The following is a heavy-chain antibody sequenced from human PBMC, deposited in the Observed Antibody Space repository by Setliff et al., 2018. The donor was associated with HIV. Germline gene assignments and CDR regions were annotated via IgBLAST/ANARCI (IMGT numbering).Heavy chain of an antibody. Sequence: ASVKVSCKASGYTFTGYYVHWVRQAPGQGLEWMGRIIPNSGGTNYAQKFKGRLTITADESTSTVYMELSSLRSEDTAVYYCARDSRDIVVVIAPEPEPYYYYGMDVWGEGTTVTVSS. CDR1: GYTFTGYY. J-gene: IGHJ6*04. CDR3: ARDSRDIVVVIAPEPEPYYYYGMDV. V-gene: IGHV1-2*06. D-gene: IGHD2-15*01. CDR2: IIPNSGGT.